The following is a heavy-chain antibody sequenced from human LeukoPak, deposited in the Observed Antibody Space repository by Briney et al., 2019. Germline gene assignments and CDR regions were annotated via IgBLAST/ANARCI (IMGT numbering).Heavy chain of an antibody. D-gene: IGHD6-19*01. CDR3: ARSFSSGPGPFDY. J-gene: IGHJ4*02. V-gene: IGHV1-69*13. CDR2: IIPIFGTA. Sequence: SVKVSCKASGGTFSSYAISWVRQAPGQGLEWMGGIIPIFGTANYAQKFQGRVTITADESTSTAYMELSSLRSEDTAVYYCARSFSSGPGPFDYWGQGTLVTVSS. CDR1: GGTFSSYA.